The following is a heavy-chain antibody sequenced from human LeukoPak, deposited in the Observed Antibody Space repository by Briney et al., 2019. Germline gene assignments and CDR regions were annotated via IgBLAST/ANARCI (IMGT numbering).Heavy chain of an antibody. D-gene: IGHD2-2*01. CDR1: GFTFSSYA. V-gene: IGHV3-23*01. Sequence: GGSLRLSCAASGFTFSSYAMSWVRQAPGKGLEWVSTFSGSGGNTYYADSVKGRFTISRDNSKNTLYLQMNSLRAEDTAVYYCAKDLQLLPMAYWGQGTLVTVSS. CDR2: FSGSGGNT. CDR3: AKDLQLLPMAY. J-gene: IGHJ4*02.